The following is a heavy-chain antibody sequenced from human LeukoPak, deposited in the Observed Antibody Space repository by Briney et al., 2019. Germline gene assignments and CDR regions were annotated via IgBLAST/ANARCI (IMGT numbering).Heavy chain of an antibody. CDR2: LYYSGST. V-gene: IGHV4-39*01. Sequence: SETLSLTCTVSGGSISSSSYYWVWIRQPPGKGLEWIGSLYYSGSTYYNPSLRSRVTISVDTSKNQFSLKLTSVTAADTAVYYCAKSLLGSTDDAFDIWGQGTMVTVSS. CDR1: GGSISSSSYY. J-gene: IGHJ3*02. D-gene: IGHD2-2*03. CDR3: AKSLLGSTDDAFDI.